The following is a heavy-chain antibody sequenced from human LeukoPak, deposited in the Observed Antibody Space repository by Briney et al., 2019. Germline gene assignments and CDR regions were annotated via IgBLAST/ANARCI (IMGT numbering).Heavy chain of an antibody. Sequence: GGSLRLSCAASGFTVSSNHMSWVRQAPGKGLEWVSVIYSGGSTYYADSVKGRFTISRDNSKNTRCLQMNSLRAEDTAVYYGGRQGGMGGPWFFEPWGRGNQVNVSS. V-gene: IGHV3-53*01. CDR1: GFTVSSNH. D-gene: IGHD3-16*01. J-gene: IGHJ2*01. CDR2: IYSGGST. CDR3: GRQGGMGGPWFFEP.